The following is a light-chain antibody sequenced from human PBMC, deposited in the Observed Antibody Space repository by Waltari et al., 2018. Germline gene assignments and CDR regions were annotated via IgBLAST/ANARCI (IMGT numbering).Light chain of an antibody. Sequence: DIVITQSPDSLAVSLAEIATINCKSSQSILYSSINKDYLAWYQQKPGQPPNLLIYWASTGESGVRERFSGSGSGTEFTLTISRLQAEDVAVYYCEQYYGTPLAFGGGTKGEIE. CDR2: WAS. CDR1: QSILYSSINKDY. V-gene: IGKV4-1*01. CDR3: EQYYGTPLA. J-gene: IGKJ4*01.